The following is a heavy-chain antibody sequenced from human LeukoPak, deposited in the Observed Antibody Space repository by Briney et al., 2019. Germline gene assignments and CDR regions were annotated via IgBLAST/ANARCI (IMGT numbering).Heavy chain of an antibody. CDR1: GFTFSSYA. J-gene: IGHJ4*02. CDR2: ISYDGSNK. D-gene: IGHD1-26*01. CDR3: ARMSVEYSEPLGEFDY. Sequence: PGGSLRLSCATSGFTFSSYAMHWVRQAPGKGLEWVAVISYDGSNKCYADSVKGRFTISRDNSKNTLYLQMNSLRAEDTAVYYCARMSVEYSEPLGEFDYWGQGTLVTVSS. V-gene: IGHV3-30*04.